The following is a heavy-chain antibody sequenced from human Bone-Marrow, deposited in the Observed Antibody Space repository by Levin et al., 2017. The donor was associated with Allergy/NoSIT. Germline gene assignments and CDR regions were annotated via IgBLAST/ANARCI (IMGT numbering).Heavy chain of an antibody. CDR3: ARGGSYHGFDI. Sequence: GASVKVSCKSSGYTFAAYYIHWVRQAPGQGLEWMGRIDPNSGGPIFAQNFLGRVTMTRDTSISTAYMELSRLMSDDTALYYCARGGSYHGFDIWGQGTMVTVSS. CDR1: GYTFAAYY. J-gene: IGHJ3*02. V-gene: IGHV1-2*06. CDR2: IDPNSGGP. D-gene: IGHD1-26*01.